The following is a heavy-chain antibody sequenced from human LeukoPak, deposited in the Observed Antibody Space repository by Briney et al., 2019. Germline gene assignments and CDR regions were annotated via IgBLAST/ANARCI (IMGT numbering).Heavy chain of an antibody. Sequence: GGSLRLSCAASGFTFSASWMHWVRQAPGKGLVWVSRISGDGSTTTYADSVKGRFTISGDSAKNTLYLQMNSLRAEDTAVYHCARSIRGTVCTDWGQGTLVTVSS. CDR3: ARSIRGTVCTD. V-gene: IGHV3-74*01. J-gene: IGHJ4*02. CDR2: ISGDGSTT. CDR1: GFTFSASW. D-gene: IGHD2-8*02.